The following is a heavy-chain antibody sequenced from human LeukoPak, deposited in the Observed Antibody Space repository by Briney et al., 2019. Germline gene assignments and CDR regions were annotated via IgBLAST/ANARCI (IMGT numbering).Heavy chain of an antibody. CDR3: AKAIGQEVPAASRWYDP. Sequence: GGSLRLSCAASGFTFSSYVMSWVRQAPGKGLDWVSTISVSGDYTYYADSVKGRFTISRNNSKNTLYLQMNSLRGEDTAVYYCAKAIGQEVPAASRWYDPWGQGTLVTVSS. CDR1: GFTFSSYV. J-gene: IGHJ5*02. CDR2: ISVSGDYT. D-gene: IGHD2-2*01. V-gene: IGHV3-23*01.